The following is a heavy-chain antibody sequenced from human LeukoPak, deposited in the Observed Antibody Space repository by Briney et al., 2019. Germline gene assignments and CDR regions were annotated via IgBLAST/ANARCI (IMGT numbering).Heavy chain of an antibody. J-gene: IGHJ4*02. CDR3: ARDGGYFDRLAYFFDY. Sequence: GGSLRLSCAACGFTFSSYAMQWVRQAPGKGLEGVAVISYDGSNKYYTDSVRGRFTISRDNSKNTLYLQMNSLRVEDTAVYYCARDGGYFDRLAYFFDYWGQGALVPVSS. D-gene: IGHD3-9*01. CDR2: ISYDGSNK. V-gene: IGHV3-30*04. CDR1: GFTFSSYA.